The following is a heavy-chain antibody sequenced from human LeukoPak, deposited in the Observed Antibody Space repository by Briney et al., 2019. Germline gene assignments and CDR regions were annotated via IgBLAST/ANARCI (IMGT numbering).Heavy chain of an antibody. CDR2: IYYSGSS. Sequence: SETLSLTCTVSGGSINGCSWSWIRQPPGNGLEWIGNIYYSGSSKYNPSLRSRVTISVDTSKNQFSLKLNSVTTADTAVYYCARDGGISWENWLDPWGQGTLVTVSS. CDR1: GGSINGCS. D-gene: IGHD2-15*01. CDR3: ARDGGISWENWLDP. J-gene: IGHJ5*02. V-gene: IGHV4-59*01.